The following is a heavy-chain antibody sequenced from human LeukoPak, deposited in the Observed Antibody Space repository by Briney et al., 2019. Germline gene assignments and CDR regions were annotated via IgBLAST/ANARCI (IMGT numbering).Heavy chain of an antibody. CDR2: VKGDGRTT. Sequence: PGGSLRLSCAASGLTFSDFWMHWVRQPPGKVLVWVALVKGDGRTTIYADSVKGRFTISRENAKTTLSLQMNSLRAEDTAVYYCARGSNLSRSGSYFPFDCWGQGTLVTVSS. D-gene: IGHD3-10*01. V-gene: IGHV3-74*01. J-gene: IGHJ4*02. CDR3: ARGSNLSRSGSYFPFDC. CDR1: GLTFSDFW.